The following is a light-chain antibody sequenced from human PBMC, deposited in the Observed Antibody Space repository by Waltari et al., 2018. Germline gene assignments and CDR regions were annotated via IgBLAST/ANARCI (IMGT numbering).Light chain of an antibody. Sequence: QSALTQPASVSGSPGQSITISCTGTSSDVGSYNLVSWYQQHPGKVPKLMIYEDSKRPSGLSNRFSGSKSGNTASLTISGLQAGDEADCYCCSYAAGGSSVLFGGGTKLTVL. J-gene: IGLJ2*01. CDR1: SSDVGSYNL. CDR3: CSYAAGGSSVL. V-gene: IGLV2-23*01. CDR2: EDS.